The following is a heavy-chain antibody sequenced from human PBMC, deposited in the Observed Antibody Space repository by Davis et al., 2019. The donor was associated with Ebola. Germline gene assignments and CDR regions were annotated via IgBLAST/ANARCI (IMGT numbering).Heavy chain of an antibody. CDR1: GFTFSSYA. D-gene: IGHD6-13*01. Sequence: PGGSLRLSCAASGFTFSSYAMHWVRQAPGKGLEWVAVISYDGSNKYYADSVKGRFTISRDNSKNTLYLQMNSLRAEDTAVYYCARSSEQQLVFRFDYWGQGTLVTVSS. CDR3: ARSSEQQLVFRFDY. V-gene: IGHV3-30-3*01. J-gene: IGHJ4*02. CDR2: ISYDGSNK.